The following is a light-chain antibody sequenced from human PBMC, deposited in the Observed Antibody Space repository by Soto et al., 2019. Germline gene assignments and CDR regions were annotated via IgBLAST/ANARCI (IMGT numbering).Light chain of an antibody. Sequence: EVVMTQSPATLSAFPGERATLSCRASQSVTSDLAWYQQTPGHAPRLLIYATSTRATGIPARFSGSGSGTEFTLTLSSLQSDDFASYYCQHYNKWPPMYTFGQGTKLEIK. CDR1: QSVTSD. CDR2: ATS. J-gene: IGKJ2*01. V-gene: IGKV3-15*01. CDR3: QHYNKWPPMYT.